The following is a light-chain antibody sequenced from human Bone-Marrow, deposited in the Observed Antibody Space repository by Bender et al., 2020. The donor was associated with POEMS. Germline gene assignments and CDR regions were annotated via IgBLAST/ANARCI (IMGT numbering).Light chain of an antibody. J-gene: IGLJ1*01. V-gene: IGLV1-40*01. CDR3: QSYDSRLSGYV. Sequence: QSVLTQPPSVSGAPGQRVTISCTGSTSNIGAGYDVQWYQQLPGTAPKLLIYDNTNRPSGVPDRFSGSKSGTSASLAITGLEAEDEADYYCQSYDSRLSGYVFGSGTKVTVL. CDR2: DNT. CDR1: TSNIGAGYD.